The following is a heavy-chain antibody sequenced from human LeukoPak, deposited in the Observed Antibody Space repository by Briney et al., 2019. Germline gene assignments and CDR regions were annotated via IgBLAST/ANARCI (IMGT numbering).Heavy chain of an antibody. CDR3: AKVAKYYYGSETYYFFEH. J-gene: IGHJ4*02. CDR2: IQQDGTEK. Sequence: GGSLRLSCAASGFTFTTYWMSWVRQAPGKGLEWVANIQQDGTEKYYADSVKGRFTTSRDNAKNSLYLQMNSLRVEDTAVYYCAKVAKYYYGSETYYFFEHWGQGTPVTASS. V-gene: IGHV3-7*01. D-gene: IGHD3-10*01. CDR1: GFTFTTYW.